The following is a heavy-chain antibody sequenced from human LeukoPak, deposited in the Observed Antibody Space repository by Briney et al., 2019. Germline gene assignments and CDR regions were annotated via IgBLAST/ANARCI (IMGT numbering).Heavy chain of an antibody. V-gene: IGHV1-2*02. Sequence: GASVKVSCKASGYTFTGYYMHWVRQAPGQGLEWMGWINPNSGGTNYAQKFQGRVTMTRDTSISTAYMELSRLRSDDTAVYYCARDLFLEWLLQGHYYYYGMDVWGQGTTVTVSS. D-gene: IGHD3-3*01. CDR2: INPNSGGT. J-gene: IGHJ6*02. CDR3: ARDLFLEWLLQGHYYYYGMDV. CDR1: GYTFTGYY.